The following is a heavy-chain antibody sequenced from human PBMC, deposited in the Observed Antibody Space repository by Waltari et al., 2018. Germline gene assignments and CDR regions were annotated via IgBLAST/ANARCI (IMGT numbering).Heavy chain of an antibody. J-gene: IGHJ6*03. V-gene: IGHV4-34*01. D-gene: IGHD3-22*01. CDR2: IDHSGNT. CDR1: GGSFIRYY. Sequence: QVQLQQWGAGLLKPSATLSLTCAVQGGSFIRYYWGWIRQSSGKGLEWIGEIDHSGNTNYNPSLKRRVTISQDTSRIHFFLKLNSVTAADTAVYYCARQPRIIVTPYYYYMDVWGKGTTVTVSS. CDR3: ARQPRIIVTPYYYYMDV.